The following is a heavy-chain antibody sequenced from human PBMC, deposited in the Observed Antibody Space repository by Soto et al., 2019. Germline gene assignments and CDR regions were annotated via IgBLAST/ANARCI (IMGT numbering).Heavy chain of an antibody. CDR3: AIDSLGGGEFDY. J-gene: IGHJ4*02. CDR2: IIPILGIA. Sequence: QVQLVQSGAEVKKPGSSVKVSCKASGGTFSSYTISWVRQAPGQGLEWMGRIIPILGIANYAQKFQGRVTITADKSTSTAYMELSSLRSEDTAVYYCAIDSLGGGEFDYWGQGTLVTVSS. D-gene: IGHD3-10*01. V-gene: IGHV1-69*08. CDR1: GGTFSSYT.